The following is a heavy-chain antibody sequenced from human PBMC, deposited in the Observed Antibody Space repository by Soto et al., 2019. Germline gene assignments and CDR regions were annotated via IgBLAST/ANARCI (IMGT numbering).Heavy chain of an antibody. V-gene: IGHV3-30-3*01. D-gene: IGHD2-15*01. J-gene: IGHJ3*02. Sequence: QVQLVESGGGVVQPGRSPRLSCAASGFTFSTYTMHWVRQAPGKGLEWVAVISYDGSNKYYADSVKGRFTISRDNSKNTLYLQMNSLRVEDTAVYYCARDGAYCSGGSCYSGDAFDIWGQGTMVTVSS. CDR1: GFTFSTYT. CDR3: ARDGAYCSGGSCYSGDAFDI. CDR2: ISYDGSNK.